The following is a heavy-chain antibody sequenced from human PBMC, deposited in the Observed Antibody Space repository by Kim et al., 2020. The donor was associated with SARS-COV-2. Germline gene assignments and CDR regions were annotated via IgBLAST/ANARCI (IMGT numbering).Heavy chain of an antibody. Sequence: GGSLRLSCAASGFTFSNAWMSWVRQAPGKGLEWVGRIKSKTDGGTTDYAAPVKGRFTISRDDSKNMLYLQMNSLKTEDTAVYYCTTVPLWFGELLSYWGQGTLVTVSS. D-gene: IGHD3-10*01. CDR3: TTVPLWFGELLSY. CDR1: GFTFSNAW. V-gene: IGHV3-15*01. J-gene: IGHJ4*02. CDR2: IKSKTDGGTT.